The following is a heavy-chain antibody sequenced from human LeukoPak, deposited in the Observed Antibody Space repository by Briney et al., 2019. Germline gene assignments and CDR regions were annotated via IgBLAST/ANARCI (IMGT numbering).Heavy chain of an antibody. V-gene: IGHV3-21*01. CDR3: ARDGEIVGNCFDY. D-gene: IGHD1-26*01. J-gene: IGHJ4*02. CDR1: GFTFDDYE. CDR2: ISSSSSYI. Sequence: GGSLRLSCAASGFTFDDYEMSWVRQAPGKGLEWVSSISSSSSYIYYADSVKGRFTISRDNAKNSLYLQMNSLRAEDTAVYYCARDGEIVGNCFDYWGQGTLVTVSS.